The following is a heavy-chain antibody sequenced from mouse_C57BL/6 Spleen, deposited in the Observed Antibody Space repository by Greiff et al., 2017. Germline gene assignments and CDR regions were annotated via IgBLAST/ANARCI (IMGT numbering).Heavy chain of an antibody. D-gene: IGHD2-2*01. J-gene: IGHJ4*01. V-gene: IGHV1-50*01. CDR3: ARSRMVTTLYYYAMDY. Sequence: QVQLQQPGAELVKPGASVKLSCKASGYTFTSYWMQWVKQRPGQGLEWIGEFDPSDSYTNYNQKFKGKATLTVDTSSSTAYMQLSSLTSEDSAVYYCARSRMVTTLYYYAMDYWGQGTSVTVSS. CDR2: FDPSDSYT. CDR1: GYTFTSYW.